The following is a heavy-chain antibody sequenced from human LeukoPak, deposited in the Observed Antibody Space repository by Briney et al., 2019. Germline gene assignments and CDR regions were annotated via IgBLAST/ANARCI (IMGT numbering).Heavy chain of an antibody. D-gene: IGHD2-2*01. Sequence: GGSLRLSCAASGFTFSSYSMNWVRQAPGKGLEWVSSISSSSSYIYYADSVKGRFTISRDNAKNSLYLQMNSLRAEDTAVYYCARGKARVVPAATYYYYYGMDVWGQGTTVTVSS. V-gene: IGHV3-21*01. CDR1: GFTFSSYS. J-gene: IGHJ6*02. CDR2: ISSSSSYI. CDR3: ARGKARVVPAATYYYYYGMDV.